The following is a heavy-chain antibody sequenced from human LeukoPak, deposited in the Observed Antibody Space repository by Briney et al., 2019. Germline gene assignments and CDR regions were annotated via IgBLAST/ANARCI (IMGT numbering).Heavy chain of an antibody. J-gene: IGHJ6*03. CDR3: AKKTWEQTPYYYYYMDV. CDR1: GGSISSSSYY. D-gene: IGHD1-26*01. Sequence: PSETLSLTCTVSGGSISSSSYYWGWIRQPPGKGLEWIGSIYYSGSTYYNPSLKSRVTISVDTSKNQFSLKLSSVTAADTAVYYCAKKTWEQTPYYYYYMDVWRKGTTVTVCS. CDR2: IYYSGST. V-gene: IGHV4-39*01.